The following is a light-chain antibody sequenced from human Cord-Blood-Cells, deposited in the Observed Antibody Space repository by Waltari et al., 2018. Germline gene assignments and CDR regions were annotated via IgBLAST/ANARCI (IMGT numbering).Light chain of an antibody. J-gene: IGLJ2*01. V-gene: IGLV2-14*01. CDR1: SSDVGGYNY. CDR3: SSYTSSSTVV. CDR2: DVS. Sequence: QSALTQPASVSGSPGQSITISCTGTSSDVGGYNYVSWYQQHPGNAPKLMIYDVSKRPSGVSNPFSGSKSGNTASLTISGLQAEDEADYYCSSYTSSSTVVFGGGTKLTVL.